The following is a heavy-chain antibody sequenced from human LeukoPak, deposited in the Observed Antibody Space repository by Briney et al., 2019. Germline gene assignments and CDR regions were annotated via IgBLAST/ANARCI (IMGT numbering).Heavy chain of an antibody. CDR3: AREGQDSSWYFYYYYYMDV. Sequence: ASVKVSCKASGYTFTSYGISWVRQAPGQGLEWMGWISAYNGNTNYAQKLQGRVTMTTDTSTSTAYMELRSLRSDDTAVYYCAREGQDSSWYFYYYYYMDVWGKGTTVTVSS. V-gene: IGHV1-18*01. CDR1: GYTFTSYG. D-gene: IGHD6-13*01. J-gene: IGHJ6*03. CDR2: ISAYNGNT.